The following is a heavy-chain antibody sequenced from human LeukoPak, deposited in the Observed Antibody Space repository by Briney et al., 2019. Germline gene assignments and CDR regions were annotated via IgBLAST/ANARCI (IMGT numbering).Heavy chain of an antibody. D-gene: IGHD3-9*01. CDR2: ISGSGGST. CDR1: GFTFSSYA. J-gene: IGHJ4*02. Sequence: GGSLRLSCAASGFTFSSYAMSWVRQAPGKGLEWVSAISGSGGSTYYADSVKGRFTISRDNSKNTLYLQMNSLGAEDTAVYYCAKDLLGGYYDILTGYYDYFDYWGQGTLVTVSS. CDR3: AKDLLGGYYDILTGYYDYFDY. V-gene: IGHV3-23*01.